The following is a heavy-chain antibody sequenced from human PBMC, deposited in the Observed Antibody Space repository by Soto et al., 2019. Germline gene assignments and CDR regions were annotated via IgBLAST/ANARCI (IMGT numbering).Heavy chain of an antibody. Sequence: GASVKASCKASGGTFSSYAISWVRQAPGQRLEWMGGIIPIFGTANYAQKLQGRVTITADESTSTAYMELSSLRSEDTAVYYCARVDRHFNYDFWSAPSYGMDVWGQGTTVTVSS. J-gene: IGHJ6*02. CDR2: IIPIFGTA. CDR1: GGTFSSYA. D-gene: IGHD3-3*01. V-gene: IGHV1-69*13. CDR3: ARVDRHFNYDFWSAPSYGMDV.